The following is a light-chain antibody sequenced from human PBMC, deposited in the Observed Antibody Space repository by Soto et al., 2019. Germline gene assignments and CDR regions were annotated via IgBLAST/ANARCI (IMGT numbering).Light chain of an antibody. CDR2: DAS. J-gene: IGKJ1*01. Sequence: EIVLTQSPGTLSLSPGERATLSCRASQSVSSSSLAWYQQRRGQAPRLLIHDASSRATGIPDRFSGSGSGTDFTLTISRLEPEDFAVYYCQQYGGSPRTFGQGTKVEV. CDR1: QSVSSSS. CDR3: QQYGGSPRT. V-gene: IGKV3-20*01.